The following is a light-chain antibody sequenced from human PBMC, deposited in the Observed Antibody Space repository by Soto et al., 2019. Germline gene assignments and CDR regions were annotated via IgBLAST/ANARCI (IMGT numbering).Light chain of an antibody. CDR1: GSNIGKNY. J-gene: IGLJ2*01. Sequence: QSVLTQPPSVSAASGQKVTISCSGSGSNIGKNYVSWYQQLPGTAPKLLIYETNKRPSGIPDRFSGSKSGTSATLGISGLQTGDEADYYCGTWDTSLTVVLFGGGTKLTVL. CDR2: ETN. CDR3: GTWDTSLTVVL. V-gene: IGLV1-51*02.